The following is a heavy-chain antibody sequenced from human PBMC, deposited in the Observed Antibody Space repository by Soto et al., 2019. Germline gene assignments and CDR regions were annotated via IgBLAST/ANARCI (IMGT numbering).Heavy chain of an antibody. CDR2: ICSSGSSI. Sequence: GGSLRLSCAASGFTFSDYCMSWIRQAPGKGLEWVSYICSSGSSIYYADSVKGRFTISRDNSKNTLYLQMNGLRAEDTAVYYCATLSEVQFNDYWGQGTLVTVSS. J-gene: IGHJ4*02. V-gene: IGHV3-11*01. D-gene: IGHD3-16*02. CDR3: ATLSEVQFNDY. CDR1: GFTFSDYC.